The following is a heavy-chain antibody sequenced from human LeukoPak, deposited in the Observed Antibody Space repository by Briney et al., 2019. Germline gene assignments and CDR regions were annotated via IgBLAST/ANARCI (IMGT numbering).Heavy chain of an antibody. V-gene: IGHV3-7*03. Sequence: PGGSLRLSCAASGFTFSSYWLSWVRQAPGKGLEWVANIKEDGSEKYYVDSVKGRSTISRDNAKNLLYLQMNSLRAEDTAVYYCARDWGRVTYWGQGTLVTVSS. J-gene: IGHJ4*02. CDR1: GFTFSSYW. D-gene: IGHD3-10*01. CDR2: IKEDGSEK. CDR3: ARDWGRVTY.